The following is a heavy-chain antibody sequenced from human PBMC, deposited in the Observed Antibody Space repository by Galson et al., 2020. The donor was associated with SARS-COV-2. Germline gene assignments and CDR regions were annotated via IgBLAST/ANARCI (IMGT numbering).Heavy chain of an antibody. D-gene: IGHD1-7*01. V-gene: IGHV3-15*01. Sequence: GESLKISCAASGFTFSNAWMSWVRQAPGKGLEWVGRIKSKTDGGTTDYAAPVKGRFTISRDDSKNTLYLQMNSLKTEDTAVYYCTTCSENWNYGDYYDGMDVGGQGTTVTVSS. J-gene: IGHJ6*02. CDR2: IKSKTDGGTT. CDR3: TTCSENWNYGDYYDGMDV. CDR1: GFTFSNAW.